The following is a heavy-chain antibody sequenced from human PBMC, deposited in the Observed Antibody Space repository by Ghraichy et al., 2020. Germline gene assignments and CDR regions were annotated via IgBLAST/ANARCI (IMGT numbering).Heavy chain of an antibody. CDR1: GFGFDTAW. CDR3: TWDEQGGPGY. V-gene: IGHV3-15*01. J-gene: IGHJ4*02. Sequence: GGSLRLSCVASGFGFDTAWMHWVRQAPGKGPESLGRIRSKNSGGTTDFAAPMKGRITISRDDSKNTLYLQINSLRTEDTAVYYCTWDEQGGPGYWGQGALVTVSS. CDR2: IRSKNSGGTT. D-gene: IGHD1-26*01.